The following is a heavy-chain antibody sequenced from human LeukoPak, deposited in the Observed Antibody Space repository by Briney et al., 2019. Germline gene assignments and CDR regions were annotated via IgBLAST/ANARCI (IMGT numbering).Heavy chain of an antibody. J-gene: IGHJ3*02. CDR3: ASAGSIAARDAFDI. D-gene: IGHD6-6*01. CDR1: GFTVSSNY. Sequence: PGGSLRLSCAASGFTVSSNYMSWVRQAPGKGLEWVAVISYDGSNKYYADSVKGRFTISRDNSKNTLYLQMNSLRAEDTAVYYCASAGSIAARDAFDIWGQGTMVTVSS. CDR2: ISYDGSNK. V-gene: IGHV3-30*03.